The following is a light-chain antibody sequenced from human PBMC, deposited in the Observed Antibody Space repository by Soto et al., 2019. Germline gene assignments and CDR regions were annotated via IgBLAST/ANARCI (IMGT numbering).Light chain of an antibody. Sequence: QSVLTQPPSVSAAPGQKVTISCSGSSSNIGSDFVSWYQQLPGTAPQLLIYENNKRPSGIPDRFSGSKSATSATLGITGLQTGDEVDHYCAAWDTSLSGGVFGGGTKLTVL. V-gene: IGLV1-51*02. J-gene: IGLJ3*02. CDR1: SSNIGSDF. CDR3: AAWDTSLSGGV. CDR2: ENN.